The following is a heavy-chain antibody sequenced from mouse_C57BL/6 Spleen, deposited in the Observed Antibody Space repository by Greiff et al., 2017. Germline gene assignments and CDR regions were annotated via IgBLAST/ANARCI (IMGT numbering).Heavy chain of an antibody. CDR3: ARSHYCGSNDYFDY. D-gene: IGHD1-1*01. CDR1: GYTFTSYN. CDR2: IYPGNGDT. Sequence: SGAELVRPGASVKMSCKASGYTFTSYNMHWVKQTPRQGLEWIGAIYPGNGDTSYNQKFKGKATLTVDKSSSTAYMQLSSLTSEDSAVYFCARSHYCGSNDYFDYWGQGTTLTVSS. V-gene: IGHV1-12*01. J-gene: IGHJ2*01.